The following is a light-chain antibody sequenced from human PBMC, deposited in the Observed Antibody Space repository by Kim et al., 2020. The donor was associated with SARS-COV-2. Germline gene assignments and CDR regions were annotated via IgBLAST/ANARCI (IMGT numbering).Light chain of an antibody. J-gene: IGKJ4*01. V-gene: IGKV1-39*01. CDR1: QSISNY. CDR2: AAS. Sequence: ASVGDRVTITCRASQSISNYLNWYQQKPGKSPKLLIYAASSLQGGVPSRFSGSGSGTDFTLTISSLQPEDFATYYCQQSYSTPLTFGGGTKVDIK. CDR3: QQSYSTPLT.